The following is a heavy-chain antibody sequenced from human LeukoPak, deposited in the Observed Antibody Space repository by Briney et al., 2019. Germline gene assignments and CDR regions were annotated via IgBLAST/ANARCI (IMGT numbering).Heavy chain of an antibody. Sequence: SETLSPTCAVSGYFISTISSSYYWGWIRQPPGKGLEWIGSIHHGGNSYYNPSLKGRLTISVDTSKNQFSLKLSSLTAADTATYYCARRTFDSGSLFYTYWGQGTPVTVSS. D-gene: IGHD3-10*01. V-gene: IGHV4-38-2*01. CDR3: ARRTFDSGSLFYTY. CDR1: GYFISTISSSYY. CDR2: IHHGGNS. J-gene: IGHJ4*02.